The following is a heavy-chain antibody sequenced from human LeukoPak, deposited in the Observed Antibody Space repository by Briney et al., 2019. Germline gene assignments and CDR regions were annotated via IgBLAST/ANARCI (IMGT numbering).Heavy chain of an antibody. CDR3: TRAGYSSGFDS. D-gene: IGHD6-19*01. V-gene: IGHV3-74*03. Sequence: GGSLRLSCAASGFTFSGYWMHWVRQAPGKRPVRVSRINSDGYSITYADSVKGRFTISRDNAKNTLYLQMNSLIAEDTAVYFCTRAGYSSGFDSWGQGTLVTVSS. CDR2: INSDGYSI. J-gene: IGHJ5*01. CDR1: GFTFSGYW.